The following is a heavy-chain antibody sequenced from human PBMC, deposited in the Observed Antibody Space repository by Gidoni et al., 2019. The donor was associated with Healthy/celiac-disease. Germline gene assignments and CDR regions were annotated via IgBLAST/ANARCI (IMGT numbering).Heavy chain of an antibody. Sequence: QLQLQESGPGLVKPSAPLSLTCTVSGGSISSSSYYWGWIRQHPGKGLEWIGSIDYSGSTYYNPSLKSRVTISVDTSKNQFSLKLSSVTAADTAVYYWARLGSIVVVTAIHYWGQGTRVTVSS. CDR3: ARLGSIVVVTAIHY. V-gene: IGHV4-39*01. D-gene: IGHD2-21*02. J-gene: IGHJ4*02. CDR1: GGSISSSSYY. CDR2: IDYSGST.